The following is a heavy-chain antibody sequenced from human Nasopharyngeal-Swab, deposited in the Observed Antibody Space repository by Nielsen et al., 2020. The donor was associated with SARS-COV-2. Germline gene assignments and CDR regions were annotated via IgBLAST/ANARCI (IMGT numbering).Heavy chain of an antibody. CDR1: GFTFSSHG. Sequence: GESLKISCEASGFTFSSHGLHWVRQAPGKGLEWVSFIAYDGSDKYYADSVKGRFTISRDDPKNTLYLQMNSLRAEDTAVYYCAKHTAGWFGDDAFDIWGQGTVVTVSS. J-gene: IGHJ3*02. V-gene: IGHV3-30*18. CDR2: IAYDGSDK. D-gene: IGHD3-10*01. CDR3: AKHTAGWFGDDAFDI.